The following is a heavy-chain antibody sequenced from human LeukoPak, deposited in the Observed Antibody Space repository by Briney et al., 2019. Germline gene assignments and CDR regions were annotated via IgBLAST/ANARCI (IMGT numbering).Heavy chain of an antibody. J-gene: IGHJ4*01. Sequence: SETLSLTCAVYGGYFSGYYWSWIRQPPGKGLEWIGEINHSGSTNYNPSLKSRVTISVDTSKNQFSLKLSSVTAADTAVYYCARGRRTKEDYDSSGHYGYWGQGTLVTVSS. CDR2: INHSGST. CDR3: ARGRRTKEDYDSSGHYGY. V-gene: IGHV4-34*01. CDR1: GGYFSGYY. D-gene: IGHD3-22*01.